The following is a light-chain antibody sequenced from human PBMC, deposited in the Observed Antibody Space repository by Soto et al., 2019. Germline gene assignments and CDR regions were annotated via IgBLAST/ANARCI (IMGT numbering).Light chain of an antibody. V-gene: IGKV1-5*03. CDR3: QQYNSYRT. CDR1: QSINSW. CDR2: KAS. J-gene: IGKJ1*01. Sequence: DIQMTQSPSTLSASVGDRVTITCRASQSINSWLAWYQQKPGKAPKLLIYKASSLESGVPSRFSGSGSGTEFTLTISSLQPDDFATYYCQQYNSYRTFGQGTKVEIK.